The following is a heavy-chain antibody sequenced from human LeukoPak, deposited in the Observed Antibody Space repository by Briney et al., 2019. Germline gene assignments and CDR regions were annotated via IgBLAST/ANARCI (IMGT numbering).Heavy chain of an antibody. CDR3: ARARGYSSSP. CDR2: IKQDGSEK. CDR1: GFTFTTYW. V-gene: IGHV3-7*01. J-gene: IGHJ5*02. D-gene: IGHD6-13*01. Sequence: GGSLRLSCAASGFTFTTYWMGWVRQAPGKGLEWVANIKQDGSEKYYVDSVKGRFTISRDNAKNSLSLQMNSLRAEDTAVYYCARARGYSSSPWGQGTLVTVSS.